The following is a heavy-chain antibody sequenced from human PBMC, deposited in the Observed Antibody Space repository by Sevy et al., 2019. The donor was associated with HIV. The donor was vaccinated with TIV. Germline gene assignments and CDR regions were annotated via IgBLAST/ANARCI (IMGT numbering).Heavy chain of an antibody. D-gene: IGHD3-10*01. Sequence: SQTLSLTCAISGDSVSTYSAAWNWIRQSASRGLEWLGRIYYKSKCYNDYALSVKSRISINPDTPMNQISLQLNSVTPEDTAVYYCARESRWFFFHFDYWGQGTLVTVSS. CDR2: IYYKSKCYN. J-gene: IGHJ4*02. CDR1: GDSVSTYSAA. V-gene: IGHV6-1*01. CDR3: ARESRWFFFHFDY.